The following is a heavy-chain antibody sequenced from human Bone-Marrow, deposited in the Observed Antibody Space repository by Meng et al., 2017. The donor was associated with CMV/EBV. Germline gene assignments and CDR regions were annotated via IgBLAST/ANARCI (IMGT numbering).Heavy chain of an antibody. V-gene: IGHV3-74*01. D-gene: IGHD6-13*01. CDR3: AREVAAAGDY. CDR2: INSDGSST. CDR1: GFTFSSYW. Sequence: GESLKISCAASGFTFSSYWMHWVRQAPGKGLVWVSRINSDGSSTSYADSVKGRFTISRDNAKNTLYLQMNSLRAEDMAVYYCAREVAAAGDYWGQGTLVTVS. J-gene: IGHJ4*02.